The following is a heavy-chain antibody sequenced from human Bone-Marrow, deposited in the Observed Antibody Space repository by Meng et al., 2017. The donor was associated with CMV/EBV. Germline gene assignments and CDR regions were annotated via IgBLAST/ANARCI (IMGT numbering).Heavy chain of an antibody. CDR3: AKHLRPGVYYFDY. V-gene: IGHV3-30*02. CDR1: GFTFSSYG. D-gene: IGHD2-8*01. CDR2: IRYDGSNK. J-gene: IGHJ4*02. Sequence: GGSLRLSCAASGFTFSSYGMHWVRQAPGKGLEWVAFIRYDGSNKYYVDSVKGRFTISRDNSKNTLYLQMNSLRAEDTAVYYCAKHLRPGVYYFDYWGQGTLVTVSS.